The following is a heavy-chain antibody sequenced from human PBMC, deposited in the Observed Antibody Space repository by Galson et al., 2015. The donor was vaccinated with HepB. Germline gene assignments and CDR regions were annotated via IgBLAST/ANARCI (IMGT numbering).Heavy chain of an antibody. CDR1: GFTFRDYY. J-gene: IGHJ2*01. CDR3: ARDGSKSRFGELLTYYYFDL. Sequence: SLRLSCAASGFTFRDYYMSWIRQAPGKGLEWISYISSKSRYTSYADSVKGRFTISRDNAKNSLYLQMNSLRAGDTAVYYCARDGSKSRFGELLTYYYFDLCGRGTPVTVSS. D-gene: IGHD3-10*01. V-gene: IGHV3-11*06. CDR2: ISSKSRYT.